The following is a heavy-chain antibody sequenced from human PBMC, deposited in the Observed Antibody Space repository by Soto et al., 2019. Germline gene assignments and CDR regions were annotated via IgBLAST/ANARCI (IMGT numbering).Heavy chain of an antibody. CDR3: AKGGLYGSGSYYNAGNYYYYGMDV. D-gene: IGHD3-10*01. CDR2: LSGSGGST. Sequence: GGSLRLSCAASGFTFSSYAMTWVRQAPGKGLEWVSSLSGSGGSTYYADSVKGRFTISRDNSKNTLYLQMTSLRAEDTAVYYCAKGGLYGSGSYYNAGNYYYYGMDVWGQGTTVTV. V-gene: IGHV3-23*01. CDR1: GFTFSSYA. J-gene: IGHJ6*02.